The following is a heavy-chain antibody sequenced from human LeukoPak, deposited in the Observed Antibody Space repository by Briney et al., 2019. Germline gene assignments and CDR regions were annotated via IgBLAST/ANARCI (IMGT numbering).Heavy chain of an antibody. CDR1: GGSISRGGYY. V-gene: IGHV4-31*03. J-gene: IGHJ5*02. Sequence: SETLSLTCTVSGGSISRGGYYWSWIRQHPGKGLEWIGYIYYSGSTYYNPSLKSRVTISVDTSKNQFSLKLSSVTAADTAVYYYAKGNVVVVAATIGFWFEPWCQGTLVTVSS. CDR2: IYYSGST. D-gene: IGHD2-15*01. CDR3: AKGNVVVVAATIGFWFEP.